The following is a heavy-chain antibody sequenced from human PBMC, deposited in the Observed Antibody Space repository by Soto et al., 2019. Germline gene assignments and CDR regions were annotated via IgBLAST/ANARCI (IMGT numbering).Heavy chain of an antibody. Sequence: QLQLQESGPGLVKPSQTLSLACTVSGGSFSSVGYYWSWIRQLPGKGLEWIGYIYYSGSTYYNPSLKSRFTISLDTSKNQLSLKLSSVTAADTAVYYCARATSFSGHHGYWGQGTLVTVSS. CDR3: ARATSFSGHHGY. J-gene: IGHJ4*02. CDR2: IYYSGST. CDR1: GGSFSSVGYY. V-gene: IGHV4-31*03. D-gene: IGHD2-8*02.